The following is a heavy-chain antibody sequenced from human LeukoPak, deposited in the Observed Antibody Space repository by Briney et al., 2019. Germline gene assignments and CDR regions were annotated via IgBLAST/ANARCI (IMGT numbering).Heavy chain of an antibody. CDR2: INRDGSST. D-gene: IGHD3-3*01. CDR1: GFTFSSYW. Sequence: PGGSLRLSCAASGFTFSSYWMHWVRQAPGRGLVWVSRINRDGSSTSYADSVKGRFTISRDNAKNTLYLKMNRLRAEDAAVYYCARVFNGEDYWGQGPLVTVSS. V-gene: IGHV3-74*01. CDR3: ARVFNGEDY. J-gene: IGHJ4*02.